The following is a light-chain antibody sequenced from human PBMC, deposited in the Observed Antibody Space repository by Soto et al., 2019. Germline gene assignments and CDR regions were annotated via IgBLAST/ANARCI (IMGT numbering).Light chain of an antibody. CDR3: QQYNNWPPVFT. Sequence: EIMMTQSPATLSVSLGERATLFCRASQNVRSNLAWYQQKPGQAPRLLIHGASSRATGIPDRSSGSGFGTESTLTINSLQSEDFAVYYCQQYNNWPPVFTFGPGTKVEI. J-gene: IGKJ3*01. V-gene: IGKV3D-15*01. CDR2: GAS. CDR1: QNVRSN.